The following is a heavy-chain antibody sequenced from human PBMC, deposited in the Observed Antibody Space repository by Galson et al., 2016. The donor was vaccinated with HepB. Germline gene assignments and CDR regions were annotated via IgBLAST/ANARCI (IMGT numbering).Heavy chain of an antibody. V-gene: IGHV3-23*01. Sequence: SLRLSCAASGFTFSYYSMNWVRQAPGKGLEWVSSIRESGDDIFYADSVKGRFTISRDNSRNKLFLQMSTLGVADTAVYYCAKPLEQWLLLDPFDIWGQGTMLTVSS. D-gene: IGHD6-19*01. CDR2: IRESGDDI. CDR1: GFTFSYYS. CDR3: AKPLEQWLLLDPFDI. J-gene: IGHJ3*02.